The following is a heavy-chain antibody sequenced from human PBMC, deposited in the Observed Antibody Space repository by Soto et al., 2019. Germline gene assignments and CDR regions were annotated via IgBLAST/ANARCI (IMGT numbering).Heavy chain of an antibody. J-gene: IGHJ3*02. CDR2: IYYSGST. V-gene: IGHV4-59*08. CDR3: ARTPQIGGYSYGGNDAFDI. CDR1: GGSISSYY. Sequence: NPSETLSLTCTVSGGSISSYYWSWIRQPPGKGLEWIGYIYYSGSTNYNPSLKSRVTISVDTSKNQFSLKLSSVTAADTAVYYCARTPQIGGYSYGGNDAFDIWGQGAMVTVSS. D-gene: IGHD5-18*01.